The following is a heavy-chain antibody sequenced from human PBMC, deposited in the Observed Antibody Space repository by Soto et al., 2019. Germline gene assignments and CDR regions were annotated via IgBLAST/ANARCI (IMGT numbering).Heavy chain of an antibody. CDR2: IYYSGGT. V-gene: IGHV4-31*03. J-gene: IGHJ6*02. Sequence: QVQLQESGPGLVKPSQTLSLTCTVSGGSISSGGYYWSWIRQHPGKGLEWIGYIYYSGGTYYNPSPRSRVTLSIDTSKNPFPLKLSSVTAADTAVYYCARDSGLREGYGMDVWGQGTTVTVSS. CDR3: ARDSGLREGYGMDV. D-gene: IGHD3-16*01. CDR1: GGSISSGGYY.